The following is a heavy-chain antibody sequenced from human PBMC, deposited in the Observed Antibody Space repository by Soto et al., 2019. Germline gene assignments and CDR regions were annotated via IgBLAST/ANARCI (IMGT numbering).Heavy chain of an antibody. Sequence: SETPSLTCSVSGPSISSAYYWGWIRQSPGRGLEFIGRIYFNGNTFYNPSLKSRVTVSRDTSKNQFSLNLSSVTAADTAVYYCARVHWSGSSYDGFDIWGQGTMVTVS. CDR1: GPSISSAYY. CDR3: ARVHWSGSSYDGFDI. V-gene: IGHV4-38-2*02. D-gene: IGHD3-3*01. CDR2: IYFNGNT. J-gene: IGHJ3*02.